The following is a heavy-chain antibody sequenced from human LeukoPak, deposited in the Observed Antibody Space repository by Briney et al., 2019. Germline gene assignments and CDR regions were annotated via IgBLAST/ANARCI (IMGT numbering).Heavy chain of an antibody. CDR2: IDYSGST. J-gene: IGHJ4*02. V-gene: IGHV4-39*02. CDR3: ARDEYNISWCKY. D-gene: IGHD6-13*01. CDR1: GGSVSSSRYY. Sequence: SETLSLTCTVSGGSVSSSRYYWAWIRQPPGKGLEWIASIDYSGSTYYNPSLQSRVTISVDTSKIQFSLKLSSVTAADTAVYYCARDEYNISWCKYWGQGTLVTVSS.